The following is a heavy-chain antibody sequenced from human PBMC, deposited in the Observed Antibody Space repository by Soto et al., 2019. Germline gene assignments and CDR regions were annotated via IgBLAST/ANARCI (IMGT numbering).Heavy chain of an antibody. D-gene: IGHD3-3*01. V-gene: IGHV1-8*01. CDR1: GYTFTSYD. J-gene: IGHJ6*02. Sequence: VASVKVSCKXSGYTFTSYDINWVRQATGQGLEWMGWMNPNSGNTGYAQKFQGRVTMTRNTSISTAYMELSSLGSEDTAVYYCARGKRNDFWSGRYYYYYGMDVWGQGTTVTVSS. CDR3: ARGKRNDFWSGRYYYYYGMDV. CDR2: MNPNSGNT.